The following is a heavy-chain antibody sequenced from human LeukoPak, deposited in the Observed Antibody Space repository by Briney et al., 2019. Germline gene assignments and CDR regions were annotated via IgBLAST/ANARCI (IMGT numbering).Heavy chain of an antibody. V-gene: IGHV3-23*01. Sequence: PGGTLRLSCAASGFTFSSYGMSWVRQAPGKGLEWVSVISGSGGSTYYADSVKGRFTISRDNAKNSLYLQMNSLRAEDTAVYYCAREPNYGSGRSINPDYWGQGTLVTVSS. CDR2: ISGSGGST. D-gene: IGHD3-10*01. J-gene: IGHJ4*02. CDR1: GFTFSSYG. CDR3: AREPNYGSGRSINPDY.